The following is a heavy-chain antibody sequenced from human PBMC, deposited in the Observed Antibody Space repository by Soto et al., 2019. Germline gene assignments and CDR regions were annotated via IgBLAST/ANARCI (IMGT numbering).Heavy chain of an antibody. D-gene: IGHD3-22*01. J-gene: IGHJ4*02. CDR3: ARLSASTYYDSSGYYPDY. CDR2: IYPGDSDT. CDR1: GYSFTSYW. V-gene: IGHV5-51*01. Sequence: GESLKISCKGSGYSFTSYWIGWVRQMPGKGLEWMGIIYPGDSDTRYSPSFQGQVTISADKSISTAYLQWSSLKASDTAMYYCARLSASTYYDSSGYYPDYWGQGTLVTVSS.